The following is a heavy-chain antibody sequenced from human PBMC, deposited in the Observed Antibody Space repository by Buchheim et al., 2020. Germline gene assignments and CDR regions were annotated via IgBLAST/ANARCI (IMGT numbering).Heavy chain of an antibody. CDR1: GFTFSSYA. J-gene: IGHJ5*02. V-gene: IGHV3-30*04. Sequence: QVQLVESGGGVVQPGRSLRLSCAASGFTFSSYAMHWVRQAPGKGLEWVAVISYDGSNKYYADSVKGRLNISRDNSKNTPYMQMNSLRAEDTAVYYCARDALDIVVVPAATGGGWFDPWGQGTL. CDR2: ISYDGSNK. D-gene: IGHD2-2*03. CDR3: ARDALDIVVVPAATGGGWFDP.